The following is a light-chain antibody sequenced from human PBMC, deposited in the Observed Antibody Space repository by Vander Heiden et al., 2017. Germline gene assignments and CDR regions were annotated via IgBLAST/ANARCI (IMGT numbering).Light chain of an antibody. CDR3: CSYAGSSTLGV. CDR1: SSDVVSYNL. J-gene: IGLJ1*01. V-gene: IGLV2-23*02. Sequence: QSSLTQPASVSGSPGPAITTSCTGTSSDVVSYNLVSWYQQHPGKAPKLMMYEVTKRPSGVSNRFSGSKSGNTASLTISGLQAEDEADYYCCSYAGSSTLGVFGTGTKVTVL. CDR2: EVT.